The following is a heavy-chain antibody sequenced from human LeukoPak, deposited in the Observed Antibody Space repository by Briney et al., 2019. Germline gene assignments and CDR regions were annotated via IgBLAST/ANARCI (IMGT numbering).Heavy chain of an antibody. CDR1: GSTFSSYW. D-gene: IGHD6-19*01. J-gene: IGHJ3*01. CDR2: IKQDGSEK. CDR3: ASLKNSGWGNAFHF. V-gene: IGHV3-7*01. Sequence: GGSLRLSCAASGSTFSSYWMSWVRQAPGKGLEWVANIKQDGSEKYYVDSVKGRFTISRDNAKNSLYLQMNSLRAEDTAVYYCASLKNSGWGNAFHFWGQGTMVTVSS.